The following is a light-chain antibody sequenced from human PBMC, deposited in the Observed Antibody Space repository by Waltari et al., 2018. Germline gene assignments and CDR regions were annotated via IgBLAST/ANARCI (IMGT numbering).Light chain of an antibody. CDR1: QGISYF. Sequence: IQLTQSPSSLSASVGDRVTITCRVSQGISYFLAWYQQKPGKATKVLIYAASTLQSGVPSRFSGSGSGTDFTLAISSLQPEDFATYYCQHLNSSPPLFGGGTKVEIK. V-gene: IGKV1-9*01. CDR2: AAS. CDR3: QHLNSSPPL. J-gene: IGKJ4*02.